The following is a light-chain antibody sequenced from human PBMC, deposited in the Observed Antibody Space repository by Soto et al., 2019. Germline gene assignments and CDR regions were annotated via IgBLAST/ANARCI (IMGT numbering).Light chain of an antibody. CDR3: QQTYTSVAT. V-gene: IGKV1-39*01. CDR2: AAS. Sequence: DIQVTQSPSSLSASVGDSVTLSCQTSQRVDSYIHWYQHQSGKPPKLLIYAASTLQDGVPSRFSGGGSGTAFSLIITGLQPGDSAIYYCQQTYTSVATFGQGTKV. J-gene: IGKJ1*01. CDR1: QRVDSY.